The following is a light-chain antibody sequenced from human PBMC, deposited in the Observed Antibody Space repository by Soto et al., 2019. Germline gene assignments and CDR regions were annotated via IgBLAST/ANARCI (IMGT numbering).Light chain of an antibody. CDR1: QSVSSSY. CDR3: QLYGSSPPRYT. V-gene: IGKV3-20*01. J-gene: IGKJ2*01. CDR2: AAS. Sequence: ESVLTQSPGTLSLSPVERAALSCRASQSVSSSYLAWYQQKSGQAPRLLIYAASTRATGIPDRFSGSGSGTDFTLTISRLEPEDFAVYFCQLYGSSPPRYTFGQGTKLEIK.